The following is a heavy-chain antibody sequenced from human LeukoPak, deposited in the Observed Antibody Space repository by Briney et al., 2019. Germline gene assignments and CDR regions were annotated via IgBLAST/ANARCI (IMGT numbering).Heavy chain of an antibody. CDR3: ARDREKGHDAFDI. J-gene: IGHJ3*02. CDR1: GFTVSSNY. V-gene: IGHV3-53*01. D-gene: IGHD1-26*01. CDR2: IYSGGST. Sequence: GGSLRLSCAASGFTVSSNYMSWVRQAPGKGLEWVSVIYSGGSTYYADSVKGRFTISRDNSKNTLYLQMNSLRAEDTAVYYCARDREKGHDAFDIWSQGTMVTVSS.